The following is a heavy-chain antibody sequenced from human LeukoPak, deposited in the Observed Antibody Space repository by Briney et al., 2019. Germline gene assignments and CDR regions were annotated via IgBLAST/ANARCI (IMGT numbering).Heavy chain of an antibody. CDR1: GGSISSSSYY. CDR3: ARTYYDFWSGSGAI. V-gene: IGHV4-39*01. Sequence: PSETLSLTCTVSGGSISSSSYYWGWIRQPPGKGLEWIGSIYYSGGTYYNPSLKSRVTISVDTSKHQFSLKLSSVTAADTAVYYCARTYYDFWSGSGAIWGQGTMVTVSS. CDR2: IYYSGGT. J-gene: IGHJ3*02. D-gene: IGHD3-3*01.